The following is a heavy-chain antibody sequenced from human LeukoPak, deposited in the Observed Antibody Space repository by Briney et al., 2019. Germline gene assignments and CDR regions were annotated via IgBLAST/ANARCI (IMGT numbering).Heavy chain of an antibody. J-gene: IGHJ4*02. Sequence: PGGSLRLSCAASGFTLRSYAMSWVRQAPGKGLEWVSTISGSGGSTYYADSVKGRFTISRDNSKSTLYLQMNSLRAEDTAVYYCAKDLGSYFDYWGQGTLVTVSS. CDR3: AKDLGSYFDY. D-gene: IGHD1-26*01. V-gene: IGHV3-23*01. CDR2: ISGSGGST. CDR1: GFTLRSYA.